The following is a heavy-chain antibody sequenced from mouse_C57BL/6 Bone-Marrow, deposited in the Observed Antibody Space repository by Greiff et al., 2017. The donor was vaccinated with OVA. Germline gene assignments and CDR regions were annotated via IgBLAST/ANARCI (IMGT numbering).Heavy chain of an antibody. CDR2: ISSGGDYI. CDR1: GFTFSSYA. J-gene: IGHJ2*01. V-gene: IGHV5-9-1*02. Sequence: EVHLVESGEGLVKPGGSLKLSCAASGFTFSSYAMSWVRQTPEKRLEWVAYISSGGDYIYYAATVKGRFTISSDNARNTLYLQMSSLKSEDTAMYYCTITTVVAFDYWGQGTTLTVSS. CDR3: TITTVVAFDY. D-gene: IGHD1-1*01.